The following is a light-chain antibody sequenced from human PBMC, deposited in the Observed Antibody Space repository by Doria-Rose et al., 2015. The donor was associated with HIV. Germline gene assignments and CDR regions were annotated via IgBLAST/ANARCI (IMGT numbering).Light chain of an antibody. V-gene: IGLV1-40*01. CDR3: QSYDSSLSGYV. CDR1: SSNIGAGYD. J-gene: IGLJ1*01. Sequence: QTVVTQEPSVSEAPGQRVNISCTGSSSNIGAGYDVHWYQQLPGTAPKLLIYGNINRPSGVPDRISGSKSGTSASLAITGLQAEDEADYYCQSYDSSLSGYVFGTGTKVTVL. CDR2: GNI.